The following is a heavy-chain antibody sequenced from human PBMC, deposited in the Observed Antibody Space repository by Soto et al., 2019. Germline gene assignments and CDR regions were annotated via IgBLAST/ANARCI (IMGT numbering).Heavy chain of an antibody. J-gene: IGHJ4*02. Sequence: QVQLQESGPGLVKPSQTLSLTCAVSGGSISSGGYSWSWIRQPPGKGLEWIGYIYYSGSTYYNPSLKSRVIISVDTSKNQFSQKLSSVTAAATAVYYCARWPQLEPRFDYWGQGTLVTVSS. V-gene: IGHV4-31*11. CDR2: IYYSGST. CDR3: ARWPQLEPRFDY. CDR1: GGSISSGGYS. D-gene: IGHD1-1*01.